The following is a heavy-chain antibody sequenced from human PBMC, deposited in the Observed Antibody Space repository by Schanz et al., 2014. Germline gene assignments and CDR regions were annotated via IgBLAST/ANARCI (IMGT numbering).Heavy chain of an antibody. J-gene: IGHJ6*02. CDR2: IKHDGSEK. Sequence: EQVLESGGGFVQPGGSLRLSCATSGFTFTTFAMTWVRQAPGKGLEWVAYIKHDGSEKYHVDSVKGRFTISRDNAKGSVYLQMNSLRAEDTAVYYCARGHYGLDVWGPGTSVTVSS. D-gene: IGHD3-10*01. V-gene: IGHV3-7*01. CDR3: ARGHYGLDV. CDR1: GFTFTTFA.